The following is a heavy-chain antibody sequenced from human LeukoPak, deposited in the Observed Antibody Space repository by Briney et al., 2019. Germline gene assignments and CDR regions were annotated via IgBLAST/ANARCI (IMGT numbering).Heavy chain of an antibody. D-gene: IGHD4/OR15-4a*01. CDR2: INPNSGGT. Sequence: ASVKVSCKASGYTFTDYYIHWVRQAPGQGLEWMAWINPNSGGTNYAQKFQGRVTLTRDTSISTAYMELSRLRSDDSAVYYCARDGLWCAFDIWGQGTMVTVSS. CDR3: ARDGLWCAFDI. J-gene: IGHJ3*02. CDR1: GYTFTDYY. V-gene: IGHV1-2*02.